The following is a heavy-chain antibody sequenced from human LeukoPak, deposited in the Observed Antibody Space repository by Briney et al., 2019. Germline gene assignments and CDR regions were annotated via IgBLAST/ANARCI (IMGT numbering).Heavy chain of an antibody. CDR2: INHSGST. J-gene: IGHJ6*03. CDR1: GGSFSGYY. Sequence: SETLSLTCAVYGGSFSGYYWSWIRQPPGKGLEWIGEINHSGSTNYNPSLKSRVTISVDTSKNQFSLKLSSVTAADTAVYYCARGDHGVLWFGEETRDYMDVWGKGTTVTVSS. V-gene: IGHV4-34*01. D-gene: IGHD3-10*01. CDR3: ARGDHGVLWFGEETRDYMDV.